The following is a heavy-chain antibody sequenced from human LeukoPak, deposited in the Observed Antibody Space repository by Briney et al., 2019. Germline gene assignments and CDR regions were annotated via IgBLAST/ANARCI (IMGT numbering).Heavy chain of an antibody. J-gene: IGHJ4*02. CDR2: ISWNSGSI. CDR1: GFTFDDYG. D-gene: IGHD6-13*01. Sequence: PGGSLRLSCAASGFTFDDYGMHWVRQAPGKGLEWVSGISWNSGSIGYADSVKGRFTISRDNAMNSLYLQMNSLRAEDTALYYCAKDIDSSSWYYFDYWGQGTLVTVSS. V-gene: IGHV3-9*01. CDR3: AKDIDSSSWYYFDY.